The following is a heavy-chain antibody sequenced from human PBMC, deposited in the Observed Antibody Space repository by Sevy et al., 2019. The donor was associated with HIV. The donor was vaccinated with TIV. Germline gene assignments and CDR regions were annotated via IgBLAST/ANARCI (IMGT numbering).Heavy chain of an antibody. CDR3: ASRLGYCSGGSCSPGGYYYGMDV. CDR1: GYTCTGYY. D-gene: IGHD2-15*01. J-gene: IGHJ6*02. V-gene: IGHV1-2*06. Sequence: ASVKVSCKASGYTCTGYYMHWVRQAPRQGLEWMGRINPNSGGTNYAQKFQGRVTMTRDTSISTAYMELSRLRSDDTAVYYCASRLGYCSGGSCSPGGYYYGMDVWGQGTTVTVSS. CDR2: INPNSGGT.